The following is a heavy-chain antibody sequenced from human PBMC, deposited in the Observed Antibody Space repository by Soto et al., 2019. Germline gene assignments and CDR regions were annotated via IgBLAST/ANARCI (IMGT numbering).Heavy chain of an antibody. V-gene: IGHV3-30-3*01. J-gene: IGHJ5*02. Sequence: GGSLRLSCAASGFTFSSYAMHWVRQAPGKGLEWVAVISYDGSNKYYADSVKGRFTISRDNSKNTLYLQMNSLRAEDTAVYYCASSSGYPPWGQGTLVTVSS. CDR2: ISYDGSNK. CDR1: GFTFSSYA. D-gene: IGHD5-12*01. CDR3: ASSSGYPP.